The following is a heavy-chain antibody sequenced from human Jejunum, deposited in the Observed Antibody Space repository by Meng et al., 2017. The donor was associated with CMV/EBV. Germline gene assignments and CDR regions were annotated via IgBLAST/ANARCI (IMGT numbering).Heavy chain of an antibody. CDR2: IKEEGSER. CDR1: SSRC. Sequence: SSRCMSWDRQAPGKGLEWVDNIKEEGSERYYVDYEKGRFTNSRDNARNSLYLQMSSLRAEDTAVYYCAKSGRADSSNYYYFDNWGQGTLVTVSS. V-gene: IGHV3-7*01. J-gene: IGHJ4*02. CDR3: AKSGRADSSNYYYFDN. D-gene: IGHD3-22*01.